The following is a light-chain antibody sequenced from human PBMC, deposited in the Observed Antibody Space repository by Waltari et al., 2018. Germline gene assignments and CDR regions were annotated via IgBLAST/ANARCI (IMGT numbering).Light chain of an antibody. Sequence: NFIPTQPHSVSESPGKTVTISCSRNSGSVATTYVPWYQQRPGRSPTLVIYENNRRPSGVPDRFSGSIDISSNSASLTISGLKDEDEAEYYCQSYDINNHVVFGGGTRLTVL. CDR1: SGSVATTY. CDR2: ENN. J-gene: IGLJ2*01. V-gene: IGLV6-57*01. CDR3: QSYDINNHVV.